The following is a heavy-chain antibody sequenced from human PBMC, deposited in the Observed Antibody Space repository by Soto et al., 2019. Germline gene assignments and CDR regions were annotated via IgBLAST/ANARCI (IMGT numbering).Heavy chain of an antibody. Sequence: SETLSLTCTVSGGSISSYYWSWIRQPPGKGLEWIGYIYYSGSTNYNPSLKSRVTISVDTSKNQFSLKLSSVTAADTAVYYCVRHFSVLGSYWYYYYYYGMDVWGQGTTVTVSS. CDR1: GGSISSYY. CDR2: IYYSGST. CDR3: VRHFSVLGSYWYYYYYYGMDV. D-gene: IGHD3-16*01. J-gene: IGHJ6*02. V-gene: IGHV4-59*08.